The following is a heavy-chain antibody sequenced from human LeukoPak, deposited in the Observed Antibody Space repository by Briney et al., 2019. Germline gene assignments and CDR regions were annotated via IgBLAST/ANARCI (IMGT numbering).Heavy chain of an antibody. Sequence: SETLSLTCTVSGGSISSDSYYYWNWIRQPAGKGLEWIGRIYTSGSTNYNPSLKSRVTISIDTSKNQFSLKLSSVTAAHTAVYYCARVFDLWGQGTLVTVSS. CDR3: ARVFDL. J-gene: IGHJ5*02. V-gene: IGHV4-61*02. CDR2: IYTSGST. CDR1: GGSISSDSYYY.